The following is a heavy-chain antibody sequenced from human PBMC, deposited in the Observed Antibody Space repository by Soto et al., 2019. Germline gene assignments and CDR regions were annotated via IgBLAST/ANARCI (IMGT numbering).Heavy chain of an antibody. CDR2: ISGSGGST. D-gene: IGHD3-10*01. CDR3: AKDLGDFNRVTRVRGGLDAFDI. CDR1: GFTFSSYA. J-gene: IGHJ3*02. V-gene: IGHV3-23*01. Sequence: GGSLRLSCAASGFTFSSYAMSWVRQAPGKGLEWVSAISGSGGSTYYADSGKGRCTISRDNSKNKLYLQMNSRRAEDTDVYYCAKDLGDFNRVTRVRGGLDAFDIWGQGTMVTVSS.